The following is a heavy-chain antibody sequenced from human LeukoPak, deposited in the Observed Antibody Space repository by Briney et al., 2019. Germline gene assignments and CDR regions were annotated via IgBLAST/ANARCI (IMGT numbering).Heavy chain of an antibody. Sequence: PSETLCLTCAVYGVSFTGNYWSWIRQPPGKGPEWIGEINDNGYTNYNPSLKSRVSISLDTSEKHFSRKLTSVTAADTAVYYCARIRCVHTDDICYNQWARGTLVTVCS. V-gene: IGHV4-34*01. CDR3: ARIRCVHTDDICYNQ. CDR2: INDNGYT. J-gene: IGHJ4*02. CDR1: GVSFTGNY. D-gene: IGHD2-2*02.